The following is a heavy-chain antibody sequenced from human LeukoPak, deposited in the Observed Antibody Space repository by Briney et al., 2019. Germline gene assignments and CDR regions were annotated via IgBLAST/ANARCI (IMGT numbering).Heavy chain of an antibody. J-gene: IGHJ4*02. V-gene: IGHV3-74*01. CDR2: INTDGTVT. CDR1: GLTFSKYW. CDR3: ATKQWLAPPPDS. D-gene: IGHD6-19*01. Sequence: GGSLTLSCAASGLTFSKYWMLWVRQAPGKGLESGLRINTDGTVTTYADSVKGRFTVSRDNADNTMFLQMKSVRDKDTAVYYCATKQWLAPPPDSWGQGTPVTVSS.